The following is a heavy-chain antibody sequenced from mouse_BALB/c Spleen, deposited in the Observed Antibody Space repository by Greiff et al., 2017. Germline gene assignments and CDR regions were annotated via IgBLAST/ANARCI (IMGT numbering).Heavy chain of an antibody. J-gene: IGHJ4*01. Sequence: EVKLMESGGGLVQPGGSRKLSCAASGFTFSSFGMHWVRQAPEKGLEWVAYISSGSSTIYYADTVKGRFTISRDNPKNTLFLQMTSLRSEDTAMYYCARAYDCNYAMDYWGQGTSVTVSS. CDR2: ISSGSSTI. CDR1: GFTFSSFG. D-gene: IGHD2-10*01. V-gene: IGHV5-17*02. CDR3: ARAYDCNYAMDY.